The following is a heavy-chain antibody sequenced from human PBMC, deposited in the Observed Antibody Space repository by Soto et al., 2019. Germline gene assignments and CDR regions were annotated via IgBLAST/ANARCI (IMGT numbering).Heavy chain of an antibody. Sequence: GASVKVSCKASGVTFSRQDMRWVRQAPGQGLEWMGGIIPIFGTPQYAEKFQDRVTITADESTSTAYMELSSLTSEDTAVYYCEKNEGRDGYSFDYWGQGTLVTVSS. CDR1: GVTFSRQD. D-gene: IGHD5-12*01. CDR3: EKNEGRDGYSFDY. CDR2: IIPIFGTP. V-gene: IGHV1-69*13. J-gene: IGHJ4*02.